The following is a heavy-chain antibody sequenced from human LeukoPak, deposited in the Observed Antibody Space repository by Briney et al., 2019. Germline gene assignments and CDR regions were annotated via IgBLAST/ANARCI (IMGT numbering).Heavy chain of an antibody. CDR1: GGTFSSYA. V-gene: IGHV1-69*13. D-gene: IGHD6-25*01. J-gene: IGHJ5*02. Sequence: SVKVSCKASGGTFSSYAISWVRRAPGQGLEWMGGIIPIFGTANYAQKFQGRVTITADESTSTAYMELRSLRSEDTAVFYCARGPPRLNWFDPWGQGTLVTVSS. CDR2: IIPIFGTA. CDR3: ARGPPRLNWFDP.